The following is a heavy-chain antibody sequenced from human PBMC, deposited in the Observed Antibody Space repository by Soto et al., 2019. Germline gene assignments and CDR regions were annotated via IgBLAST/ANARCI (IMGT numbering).Heavy chain of an antibody. Sequence: EVQLVESGGGLVQPGRSLRLSCAASGFTFDDYAMHCVRQAPGKGLEWVSVINWNSGSMGYADSVKGRFTVSRDNAKNSLYLQMNSLRPEAAAWYYCAKDMGYSRSWLDSWGQGTLVTVSS. CDR1: GFTFDDYA. V-gene: IGHV3-9*01. CDR3: AKDMGYSRSWLDS. D-gene: IGHD6-13*01. CDR2: INWNSGSM. J-gene: IGHJ4*02.